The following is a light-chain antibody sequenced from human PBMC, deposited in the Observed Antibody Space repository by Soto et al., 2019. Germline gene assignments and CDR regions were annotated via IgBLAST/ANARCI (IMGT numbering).Light chain of an antibody. CDR2: GNS. CDR1: SSNIGAGYD. Sequence: QSVLTQPPSVSGAPGQRVTISCTGSSSNIGAGYDVHWYQQLPGTAPKLLIYGNSNRPSGVPDRFSGSKSGTSASLAITGLQAEDEADYYCQSYDSSLSAWVFGVGTQLTVL. CDR3: QSYDSSLSAWV. V-gene: IGLV1-40*01. J-gene: IGLJ3*02.